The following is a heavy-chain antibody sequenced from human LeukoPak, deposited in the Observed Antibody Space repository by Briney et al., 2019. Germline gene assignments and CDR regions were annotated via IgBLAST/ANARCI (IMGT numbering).Heavy chain of an antibody. V-gene: IGHV1-18*01. CDR2: ISAYNGNT. CDR3: AREGSGYDLADFDY. J-gene: IGHJ4*02. D-gene: IGHD5-12*01. CDR1: GYTFTSYG. Sequence: ASVKVSCKASGYTFTSYGISWVRQAPGQGLEWMGWISAYNGNTSYAQKLQGRVTMTTDTSTSTAYMELRSLRSDDTAVYYCAREGSGYDLADFDYWGQGTLVTVSS.